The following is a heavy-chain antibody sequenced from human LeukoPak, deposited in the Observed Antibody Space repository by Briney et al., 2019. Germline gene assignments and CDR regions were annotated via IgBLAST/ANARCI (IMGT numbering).Heavy chain of an antibody. Sequence: SETLSLTCTVSGGSISSYYWSWIRQPPGKGLEWIGYIYYSGSTNYNPSLKSRVTISVDTSKNQFSLKLSSVTAADTAVYYCARQGVDYGDYVHYFDYWGQGTLVTVSS. J-gene: IGHJ4*02. CDR2: IYYSGST. CDR1: GGSISSYY. D-gene: IGHD4-17*01. V-gene: IGHV4-59*08. CDR3: ARQGVDYGDYVHYFDY.